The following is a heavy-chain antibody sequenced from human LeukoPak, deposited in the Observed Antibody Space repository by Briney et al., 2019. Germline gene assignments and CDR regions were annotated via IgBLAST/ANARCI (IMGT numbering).Heavy chain of an antibody. J-gene: IGHJ4*02. CDR3: AKKVGTTVPQNYYFDY. D-gene: IGHD4-17*01. CDR1: GFTFSSYA. Sequence: GGSLRLSCAASGFTFSSYAMSWVRQAPGKGLEWVSAISGSGGSTYYADSVKGRFTISRDNSKNTLYLQMNSLRAEDTAVYYCAKKVGTTVPQNYYFDYWGQGTLVTVSS. CDR2: ISGSGGST. V-gene: IGHV3-23*01.